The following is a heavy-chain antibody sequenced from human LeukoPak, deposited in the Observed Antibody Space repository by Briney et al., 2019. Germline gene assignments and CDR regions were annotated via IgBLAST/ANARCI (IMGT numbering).Heavy chain of an antibody. CDR1: GFTFSSYG. J-gene: IGHJ4*02. CDR2: IWYDGSNK. V-gene: IGHV3-33*01. D-gene: IGHD1-14*01. Sequence: PGRSLRLSCAASGFTFSSYGMHWVHQAPGKGLEWVAVIWYDGSNKYYADSVKGRFTISRDNSKNTLYLQMNSLRAEDTAVYYCAREKGRSTGFGFDYWGQGTLVTVSS. CDR3: AREKGRSTGFGFDY.